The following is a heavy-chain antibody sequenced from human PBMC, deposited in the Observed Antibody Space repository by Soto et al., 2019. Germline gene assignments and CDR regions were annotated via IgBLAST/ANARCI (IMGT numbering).Heavy chain of an antibody. CDR1: GGSISSYY. CDR3: ARDLWGYCGADCYPLDV. D-gene: IGHD2-21*02. J-gene: IGHJ6*02. Sequence: QVRLQESGPGLVKPSETLSLTCTVSGGSISSYYWSWIRQPPGKGLEWIGYMYNTGSTIYNPSLKSRVTISVDXSXNXXSRKLNSVTAADTAVYYCARDLWGYCGADCYPLDVWGQGTTVTVSS. CDR2: MYNTGST. V-gene: IGHV4-59*01.